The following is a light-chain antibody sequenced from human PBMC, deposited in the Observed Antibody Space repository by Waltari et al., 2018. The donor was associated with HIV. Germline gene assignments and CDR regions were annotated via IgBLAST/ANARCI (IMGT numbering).Light chain of an antibody. CDR2: RDS. V-gene: IGLV3-9*01. Sequence: SYELTQPLSVSVALGQTARITCGGNNIGSKNVHWYQQKPGQAPVLVIYRDSNRPSGSPGRCSGANSGNTATLTISRAQAGDEADYYCQVWDSITVVFGGGTKLTVL. J-gene: IGLJ2*01. CDR3: QVWDSITVV. CDR1: NIGSKN.